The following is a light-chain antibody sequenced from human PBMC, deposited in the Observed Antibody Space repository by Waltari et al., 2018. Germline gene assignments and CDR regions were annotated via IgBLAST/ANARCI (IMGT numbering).Light chain of an antibody. Sequence: IVLTQSPDTLSFSTGESATLSCRASQSISKYLAWYQQKPGQAPRLLIYHASSRSPGIPDRFSGSGFGTDFSLTISRLEPEDFAVYYCQHYVSLPATFGQGTKLEIK. CDR1: QSISKY. J-gene: IGKJ1*01. V-gene: IGKV3-20*01. CDR2: HAS. CDR3: QHYVSLPAT.